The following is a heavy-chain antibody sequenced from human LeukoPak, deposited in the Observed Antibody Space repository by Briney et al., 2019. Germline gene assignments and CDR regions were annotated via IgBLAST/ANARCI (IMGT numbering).Heavy chain of an antibody. CDR1: GFTFSRYA. J-gene: IGHJ4*02. D-gene: IGHD2-2*01. CDR3: AKTPTVVPAAYDY. V-gene: IGHV3-23*01. CDR2: ISGGGGST. Sequence: GGSLRLSCAASGFTFSRYAMSWVRQAPGKGLEWVSGISGGGGSTYYADSVKGRLTISRDNSKNTLYLQMNSLRAEDTAVYYCAKTPTVVPAAYDYWGQGTLVTVSS.